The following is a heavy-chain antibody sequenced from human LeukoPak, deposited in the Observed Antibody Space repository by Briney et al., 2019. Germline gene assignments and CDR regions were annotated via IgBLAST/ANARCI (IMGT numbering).Heavy chain of an antibody. Sequence: SETLSLTCTVSGGSISSYYWSWIRQPPGKGLEWIGYIYYSGSTNYNPSLKSRVTISVDTSKNQFSLKLSSVTAADTAVYYCARGGVLWFGELQNWFDPWGQGTLVTVPS. J-gene: IGHJ5*02. D-gene: IGHD3-10*01. CDR2: IYYSGST. CDR3: ARGGVLWFGELQNWFDP. CDR1: GGSISSYY. V-gene: IGHV4-59*01.